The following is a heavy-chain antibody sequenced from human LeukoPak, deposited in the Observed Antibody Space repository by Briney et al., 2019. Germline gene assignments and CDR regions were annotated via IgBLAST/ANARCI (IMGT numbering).Heavy chain of an antibody. CDR1: GGSISSSSYY. D-gene: IGHD6-19*01. Sequence: SETLSLTCTVSGGSISSSSYYWGWICQPPGKGLEWIGSIYYSGSTYYNPSLKSRVTISVDRSKNQFSLKLSSVTAADTAVYYCARARTSSGCLTFDIWGQGTMVTVSS. CDR2: IYYSGST. V-gene: IGHV4-39*07. CDR3: ARARTSSGCLTFDI. J-gene: IGHJ3*02.